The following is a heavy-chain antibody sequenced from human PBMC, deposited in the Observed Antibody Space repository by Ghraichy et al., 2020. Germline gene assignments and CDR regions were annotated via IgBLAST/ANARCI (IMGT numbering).Heavy chain of an antibody. D-gene: IGHD2-15*01. CDR1: GFTFSSYE. V-gene: IGHV3-48*03. CDR3: ARARANCRGGSCSPYYFDY. CDR2: ISSSGNAI. J-gene: IGHJ4*02. Sequence: GGSLRLSCAASGFTFSSYEMNWVRQAPGKGLEWVSYISSSGNAIYYADSVKGRFTISRDNAKNSLYLQMNSLRAEDTAVYYCARARANCRGGSCSPYYFDYWGQGTLVTVSS.